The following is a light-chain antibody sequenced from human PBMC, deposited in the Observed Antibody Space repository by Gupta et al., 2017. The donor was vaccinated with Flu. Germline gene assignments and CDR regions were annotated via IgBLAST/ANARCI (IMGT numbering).Light chain of an antibody. Sequence: EIVMTQSPATLSVSPGERATLSCRASQSVSSNLAWYQQKPGQAPRLLIYGASTRATGIPARVSGSGSGTEFTLTISSLQSEDFAVYYCQQYGKSFGQGTKLEIK. V-gene: IGKV3-15*01. J-gene: IGKJ2*03. CDR3: QQYGKS. CDR1: QSVSSN. CDR2: GAS.